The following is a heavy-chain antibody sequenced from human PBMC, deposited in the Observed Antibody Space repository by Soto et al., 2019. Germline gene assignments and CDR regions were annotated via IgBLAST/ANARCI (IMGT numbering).Heavy chain of an antibody. CDR1: GGTFSSYA. J-gene: IGHJ4*02. D-gene: IGHD1-26*01. CDR3: ARDGELPSNYGFDY. V-gene: IGHV1-69*06. CDR2: IIPIFGTA. Sequence: SVKVSCKXSGGTFSSYAISWVRQAPGQGLEWMGGIIPIFGTANYAQKFQGRVTITADKSTSTAYMELSSLRSEDTAVYYCARDGELPSNYGFDYWGQGTLVTVSS.